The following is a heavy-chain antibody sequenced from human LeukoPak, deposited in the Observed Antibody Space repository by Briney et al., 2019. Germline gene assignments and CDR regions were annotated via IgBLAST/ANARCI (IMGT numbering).Heavy chain of an antibody. CDR2: VNPSGGAT. Sequence: ASVTVSCKASGYSFTDYYIHWVRQAPGQGPEWMGWVNPSGGATKYAQKFQGRVTMTRDTSISTAYLELSGLTSDDTAVYYCATYTSAIQYFLYWGLGTLVTVSS. V-gene: IGHV1-2*02. D-gene: IGHD6-19*01. J-gene: IGHJ4*02. CDR1: GYSFTDYY. CDR3: ATYTSAIQYFLY.